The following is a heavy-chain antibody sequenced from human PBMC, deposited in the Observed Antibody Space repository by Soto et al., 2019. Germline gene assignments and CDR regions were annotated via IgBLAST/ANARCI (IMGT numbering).Heavy chain of an antibody. J-gene: IGHJ4*01. D-gene: IGHD3-10*01. Sequence: PGGSLRLSCAASGFTFSSNAMSWVRQAPGKGLEWVAGIGGTTDFAAPVRGRFAITRDDSRNVAYMQMNSLSTEDTAVYFCTTDSYGPTIEVRFDYWGHGIAVTVSS. CDR2: IGGTT. V-gene: IGHV3-15*05. CDR3: TTDSYGPTIEVRFDY. CDR1: GFTFSSNA.